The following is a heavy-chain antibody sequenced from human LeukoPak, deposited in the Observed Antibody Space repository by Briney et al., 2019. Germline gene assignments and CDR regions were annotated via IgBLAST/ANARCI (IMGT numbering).Heavy chain of an antibody. V-gene: IGHV3-23*01. CDR2: IRSNGRET. D-gene: IGHD2-15*01. J-gene: IGHJ5*02. CDR3: VKGGYTTYFDP. Sequence: PGGSLRLSCAASGFTFSSYSMSWVRQAPGKGLEWVSNIRSNGRETYYADSVKGRFTISRDNPENTLFLEMNSLRAEDSAVYYCVKGGYTTYFDPWGQGTLVAVSS. CDR1: GFTFSSYS.